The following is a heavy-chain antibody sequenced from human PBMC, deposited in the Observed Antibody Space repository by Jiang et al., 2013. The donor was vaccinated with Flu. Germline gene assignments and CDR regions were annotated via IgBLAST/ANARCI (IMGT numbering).Heavy chain of an antibody. CDR2: IYYSGST. CDR3: ARQWTRVEEAFIVVVTEGWFDP. CDR1: GGSISSSSYY. Sequence: TVSGGSISSSSYYWGWIRQPPGKGLEWIGSIYYSGSTYYNPSLKSRVTISVDTSKNQFSLKLSSVTAADTAVYYCARQWTRVEEAFIVVVTEGWFDPWGQGTLVTVSS. D-gene: IGHD2-21*02. J-gene: IGHJ5*02. V-gene: IGHV4-39*01.